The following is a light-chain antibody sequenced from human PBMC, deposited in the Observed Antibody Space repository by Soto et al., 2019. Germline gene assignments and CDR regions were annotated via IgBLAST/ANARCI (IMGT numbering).Light chain of an antibody. J-gene: IGKJ5*01. CDR3: QRIT. CDR1: QNVTSSY. Sequence: EIVLTQSPGTLSLSPGERATLSCRASQNVTSSYLAWYQQKPGQAPRLLIYGASSRATGIPDRFNGSGSGTDFTLTINGLEPEDSAVYYCQRITFGQGTRLEIK. CDR2: GAS. V-gene: IGKV3-20*01.